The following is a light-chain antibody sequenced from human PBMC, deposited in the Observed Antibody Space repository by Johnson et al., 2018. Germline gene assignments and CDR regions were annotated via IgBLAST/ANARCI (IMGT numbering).Light chain of an antibody. J-gene: IGLJ1*01. CDR2: ENN. V-gene: IGLV1-51*02. Sequence: QSVLTQPPSVSAAPGQKVTISCSGSSSNIGNNYVSWYQQLPGTAPKLLIYENNKRPSGIPDRFSGSKSGTSATLGITGLQTGDEADYYCGTWDSRLIAGHFFGTGTKVTVL. CDR3: GTWDSRLIAGHF. CDR1: SSNIGNNY.